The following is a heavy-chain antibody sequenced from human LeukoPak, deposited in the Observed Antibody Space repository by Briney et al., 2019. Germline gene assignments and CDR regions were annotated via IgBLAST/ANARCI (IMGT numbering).Heavy chain of an antibody. CDR2: ISGSGGAT. CDR1: GFRFSSYA. Sequence: PGGSLRLSCAASGFRFSSYAMSWVRQAPGKGLEWVSTISGSGGATYYADSVKGRFTISRDNSKNTLYLQLNSLRVEDTTVYYCAKDVAGPNTPFDNWGQGTLVTVSS. J-gene: IGHJ4*02. CDR3: AKDVAGPNTPFDN. V-gene: IGHV3-23*01. D-gene: IGHD6-13*01.